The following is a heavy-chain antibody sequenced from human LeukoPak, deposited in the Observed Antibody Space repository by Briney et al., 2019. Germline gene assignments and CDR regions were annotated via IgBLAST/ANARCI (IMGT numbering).Heavy chain of an antibody. CDR3: ARPTISTYYGMDV. J-gene: IGHJ6*02. Sequence: SVKVSCKASGGTFSSYAISWVRQAPGQGLEWMGRIIPILGIANYAQKFQGRVTITADKSTSTAYMELSSLRSDDTAVYYCARPTISTYYGMDVWGQGTTVTVSS. D-gene: IGHD3-3*01. CDR1: GGTFSSYA. CDR2: IIPILGIA. V-gene: IGHV1-69*04.